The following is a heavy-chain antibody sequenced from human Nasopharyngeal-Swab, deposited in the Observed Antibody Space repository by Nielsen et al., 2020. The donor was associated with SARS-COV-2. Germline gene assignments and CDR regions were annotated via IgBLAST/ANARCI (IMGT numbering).Heavy chain of an antibody. V-gene: IGHV3-9*01. CDR2: ISWNSGSI. CDR3: AKDLYYGMDV. J-gene: IGHJ6*02. CDR1: GFTFDDYA. Sequence: SLKIPCAASGFTFDDYAMHWVRQAPGKGLEWVSGISWNSGSIGYADSVKGRFTISRDNAKNSLYLQMNSLRAEDTALYYCAKDLYYGMDVWGQGTTVTVSS.